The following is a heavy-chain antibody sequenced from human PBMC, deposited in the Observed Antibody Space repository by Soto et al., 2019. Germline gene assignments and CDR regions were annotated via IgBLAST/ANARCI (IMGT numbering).Heavy chain of an antibody. J-gene: IGHJ5*02. CDR1: GYTFTKYG. V-gene: IGHV1-18*01. CDR3: ARETFALDTARQNWFDP. D-gene: IGHD5-18*01. Sequence: ASVKVSCKASGYTFTKYGISWVRQAPGQGLEWMGWISAYNGYTTYTQKLQGRVTMTTDTSTSTAYMELRSLRSDDTAVYYCARETFALDTARQNWFDPWGQGTLVTVSS. CDR2: ISAYNGYT.